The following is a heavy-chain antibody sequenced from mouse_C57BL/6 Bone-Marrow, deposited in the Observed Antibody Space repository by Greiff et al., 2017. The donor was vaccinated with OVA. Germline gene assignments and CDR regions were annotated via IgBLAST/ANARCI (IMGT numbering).Heavy chain of an antibody. Sequence: EVQLQQSGPELVKPGASVKISCKASGYTFTDYYMNWVKQSHGKSLEWIGDINPNNGGTSYNQKFKGKATLTVDKSSSTAYMELRSLTSEDSAVYYCASSYYYGSLDYWGQGTTLTVSS. J-gene: IGHJ2*01. CDR1: GYTFTDYY. CDR2: INPNNGGT. D-gene: IGHD1-1*01. V-gene: IGHV1-26*01. CDR3: ASSYYYGSLDY.